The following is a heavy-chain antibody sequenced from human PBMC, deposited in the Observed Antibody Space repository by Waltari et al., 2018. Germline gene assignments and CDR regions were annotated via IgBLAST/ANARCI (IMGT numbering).Heavy chain of an antibody. D-gene: IGHD6-19*01. CDR1: GGSISSSSYY. CDR3: ARDRLGLDY. J-gene: IGHJ4*02. Sequence: QLQLQESGPGLVKPSETLSLTCTVSGGSISSSSYYWGWIRQHPGKGLEWIGSIYYSGSTNYNPSLKSRVTISVDTSKNQFSLKLSSVTAADTAVYYCARDRLGLDYWGQGTLVTVSS. V-gene: IGHV4-39*07. CDR2: IYYSGST.